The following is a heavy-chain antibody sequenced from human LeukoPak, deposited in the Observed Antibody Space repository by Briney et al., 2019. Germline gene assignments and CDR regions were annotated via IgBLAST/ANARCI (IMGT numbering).Heavy chain of an antibody. D-gene: IGHD3-3*01. Sequence: GRCLRLSCAPSGFTFSSYATRCVRQAPDKGRGWVAFIRYDVNNKYYTHSVKGRFTISRDNSKSTLYMQMNSLRAEDTAVYYCAKDAPTDFWSGYTHYYMAGWSK. CDR1: GFTFSSYA. J-gene: IGHJ6*03. V-gene: IGHV3-30*02. CDR3: AKDAPTDFWSGYTHYYMAG. CDR2: IRYDVNNK.